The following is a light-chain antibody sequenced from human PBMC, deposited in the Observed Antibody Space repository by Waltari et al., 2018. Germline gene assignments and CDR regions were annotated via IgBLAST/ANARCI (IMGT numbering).Light chain of an antibody. CDR3: QSYDTTLSVV. Sequence: QSVLTQPPSVSGAPGQRVTISCTGSGSNIGAGYDVHWYQQGQRAAPKLLIYGSSSRPLGVPDRFFGSTSGTSAALAITGLQAEDEAVYYCQSYDTTLSVVFGGGTKLTVL. CDR1: GSNIGAGYD. J-gene: IGLJ3*02. CDR2: GSS. V-gene: IGLV1-40*01.